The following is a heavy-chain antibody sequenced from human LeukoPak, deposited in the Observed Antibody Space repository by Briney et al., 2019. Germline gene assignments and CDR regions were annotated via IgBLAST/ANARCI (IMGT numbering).Heavy chain of an antibody. CDR2: ISSSSSTI. Sequence: GGSLRLACAASGFTFSSYSMNWVRQAPGNGLDWVSYISSSSSTIYYADSVKGRFTISRDNAKNSLYLQMNSLRAEDTAVYYCARDLSDYGVTRFDYWGQGTLVTVSS. J-gene: IGHJ4*02. D-gene: IGHD4-17*01. CDR3: ARDLSDYGVTRFDY. CDR1: GFTFSSYS. V-gene: IGHV3-48*01.